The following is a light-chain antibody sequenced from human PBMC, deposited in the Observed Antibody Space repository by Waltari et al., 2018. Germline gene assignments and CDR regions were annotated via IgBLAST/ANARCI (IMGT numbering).Light chain of an antibody. Sequence: EIVLTQSPATLSLSPGERATLSCRASQSVSSYLAWYQQKPGQAPRLLMYDAFNRATGVPARFSGSGSGTDFTLTISSLEPEDFAVYYCHQRSNWPLTFGGGTKVEIE. J-gene: IGKJ4*01. CDR1: QSVSSY. CDR3: HQRSNWPLT. CDR2: DAF. V-gene: IGKV3-11*01.